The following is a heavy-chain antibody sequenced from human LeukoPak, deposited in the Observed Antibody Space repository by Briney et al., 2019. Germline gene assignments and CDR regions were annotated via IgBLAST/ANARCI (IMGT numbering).Heavy chain of an antibody. CDR1: GYTFTSYY. D-gene: IGHD3-10*01. CDR3: ARDLYGSGSYYSPLQGYSFDY. CDR2: INPSGGST. V-gene: IGHV1-46*01. J-gene: IGHJ4*02. Sequence: GASVKVSCKASGYTFTSYYMHWVRQAPGQGLEWMGIINPSGGSTSYAQKFQGRVTMTRDTSTSTVYMELSSRRSEDTAVYYCARDLYGSGSYYSPLQGYSFDYWGQGTLVTVSS.